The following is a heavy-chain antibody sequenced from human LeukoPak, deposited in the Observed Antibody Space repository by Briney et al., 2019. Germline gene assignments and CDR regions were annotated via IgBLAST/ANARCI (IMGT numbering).Heavy chain of an antibody. Sequence: SVKVSCKASGGTFSSYAISWVRQAPGQGLEWMGGIIPIFGTANYAQKFQGRVTITADESTSTAYMELSSLRSEDTAVYYCARDPHYYDFWSGYRPYYFDYWGQGTLVTVSS. D-gene: IGHD3-3*01. CDR3: ARDPHYYDFWSGYRPYYFDY. J-gene: IGHJ4*02. CDR1: GGTFSSYA. V-gene: IGHV1-69*13. CDR2: IIPIFGTA.